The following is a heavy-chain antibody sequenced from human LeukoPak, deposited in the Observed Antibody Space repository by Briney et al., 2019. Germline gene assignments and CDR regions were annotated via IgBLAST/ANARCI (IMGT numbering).Heavy chain of an antibody. V-gene: IGHV4-59*12. CDR2: IHYSGSP. CDR1: GGSNY. D-gene: IGHD2-2*01. J-gene: IGHJ3*02. Sequence: PSETLSLTCTVSGGSNYWSWLRQPPGKGLEWIAYIHYSGSPNYNPSLKSRVTISIDTSKNQFSLKLNSVTAADTAVYYCAREGDYCSSTSCYDQRYAFDIWGQGTMVTVSS. CDR3: AREGDYCSSTSCYDQRYAFDI.